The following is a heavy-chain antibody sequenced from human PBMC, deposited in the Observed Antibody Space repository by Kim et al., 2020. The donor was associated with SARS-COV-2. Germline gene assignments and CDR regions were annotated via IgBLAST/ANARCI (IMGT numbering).Heavy chain of an antibody. V-gene: IGHV3-23*01. J-gene: IGHJ4*02. D-gene: IGHD2-2*02. CDR3: AKRYTNNWYYFDY. Sequence: GGSLRLSCAASGFTFSGYAMSWVRQAPGKGLGWVSVISGSGDRIYYADSVKGRFTISRDNSKNTLFLQMNSLRTDDTAVYYCAKRYTNNWYYFDYWGQGTLVTVSS. CDR1: GFTFSGYA. CDR2: ISGSGDRI.